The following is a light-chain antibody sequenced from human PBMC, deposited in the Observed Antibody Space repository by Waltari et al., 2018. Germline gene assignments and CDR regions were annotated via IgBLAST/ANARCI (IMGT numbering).Light chain of an antibody. CDR3: QSYDSSNRDVV. V-gene: IGLV6-57*01. CDR2: EEN. Sequence: NFMLTQPHSVSESPGKTVTISCTRRSGSIASNSLQWHQHRPGSPPTTVIYEENPNPSGVPDRFSGSIDSSSNSASLTISGLKTEDEADFYCQSYDSSNRDVVFGGGTKLTVL. CDR1: SGSIASNS. J-gene: IGLJ2*01.